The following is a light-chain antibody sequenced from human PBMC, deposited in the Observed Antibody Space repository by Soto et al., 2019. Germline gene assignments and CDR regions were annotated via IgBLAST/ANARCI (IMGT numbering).Light chain of an antibody. V-gene: IGLV2-18*02. J-gene: IGLJ1*01. CDR2: EVS. CDR3: SSYTSSNTYV. Sequence: QSALTQPPSVSGCPGQSVAISCTGTRSDVGSYNRVSWYQQPPGTAPKVMIYEVSNRPSGVPDRLSGSKSGNTASLTISGLQAEDEADYYCSSYTSSNTYVFGTGTKLTVL. CDR1: RSDVGSYNR.